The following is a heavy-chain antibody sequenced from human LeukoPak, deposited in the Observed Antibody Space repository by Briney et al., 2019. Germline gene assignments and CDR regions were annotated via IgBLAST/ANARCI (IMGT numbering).Heavy chain of an antibody. Sequence: SETLSLTCTVFGGSISGYYWSWIRQPAGKGLEWIGRIYMTGSTNYNPSLKSRVTMSVDMCKNQFSLKLSSVTADDTALYFCARVALFGSGSYYWFDPWGQGTLVTVSS. CDR3: ARVALFGSGSYYWFDP. CDR1: GGSISGYY. CDR2: IYMTGST. V-gene: IGHV4-4*07. J-gene: IGHJ5*02. D-gene: IGHD3-10*01.